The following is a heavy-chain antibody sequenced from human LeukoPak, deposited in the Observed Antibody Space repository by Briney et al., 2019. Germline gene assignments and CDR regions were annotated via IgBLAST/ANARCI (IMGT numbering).Heavy chain of an antibody. D-gene: IGHD4-23*01. Sequence: EWIGEIYHSGATNYNPSLKSRVTMLLDKSKNQFSLNLNSVTAADTAVYYCARNGGNPDFDYWGQGTLVTVSS. V-gene: IGHV4-4*02. CDR2: IYHSGAT. J-gene: IGHJ4*02. CDR3: ARNGGNPDFDY.